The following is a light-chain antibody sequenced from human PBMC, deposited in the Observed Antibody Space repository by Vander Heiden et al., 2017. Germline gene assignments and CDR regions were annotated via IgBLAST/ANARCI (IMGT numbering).Light chain of an antibody. V-gene: IGKV3-20*01. CDR3: QQTASLPWT. CDR2: GSS. J-gene: IGKJ1*01. CDR1: HSFTNDH. Sequence: EILLTQSPGPLSLSPGACVARSCRGSHSFTNDHLAWYQQKPGQAPSLLIKGSSRRATGIPDRFSGSGSGTDFTLTISSLEAEDAAAYYCQQTASLPWTFGQGTKVEIK.